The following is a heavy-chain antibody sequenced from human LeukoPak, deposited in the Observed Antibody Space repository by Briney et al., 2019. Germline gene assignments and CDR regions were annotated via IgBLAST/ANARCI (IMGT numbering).Heavy chain of an antibody. CDR1: GYTLTELS. CDR2: FDPEDGET. CDR3: ATGRIMVRGDVFDY. Sequence: GASVKVSCKVSGYTLTELSMHWVRQAPGKGLEWMGGFDPEDGETIYAQKFQGRVTMTEDTSTDTAYMELSSLRSEDTAVYYCATGRIMVRGDVFDYWGQGTLVTVSS. D-gene: IGHD3-10*01. J-gene: IGHJ4*02. V-gene: IGHV1-24*01.